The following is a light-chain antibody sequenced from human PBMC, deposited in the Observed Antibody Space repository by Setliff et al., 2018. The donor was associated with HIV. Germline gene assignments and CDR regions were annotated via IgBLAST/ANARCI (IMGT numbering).Light chain of an antibody. V-gene: IGLV2-14*01. CDR1: SSDVGGYSF. Sequence: QSVLTQPASVSGSPGQSITISCTGTSSDVGGYSFVSWYRQHPGKAPKLIIFEVSNRPSGVPHRFSGSKSGNTASLSISGLQAEDEADYYCSSYTSIYTYVFGTGTKATVL. CDR3: SSYTSIYTYV. J-gene: IGLJ1*01. CDR2: EVS.